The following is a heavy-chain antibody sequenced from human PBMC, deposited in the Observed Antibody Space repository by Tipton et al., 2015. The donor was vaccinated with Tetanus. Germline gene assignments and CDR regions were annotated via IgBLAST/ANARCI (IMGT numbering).Heavy chain of an antibody. Sequence: TLSLTCTVSGASFSSGDYYWSWIRKPPGKDLEWIGYIYQTGTTYYNPSLKGRVTISMDRSNTQFSLRLDSLTAADTAVYYCARAAGFLRLPHDFWGPGTLVSVSS. D-gene: IGHD2/OR15-2a*01. CDR3: ARAAGFLRLPHDF. V-gene: IGHV4-30-4*01. CDR1: GASFSSGDYY. J-gene: IGHJ4*02. CDR2: IYQTGTT.